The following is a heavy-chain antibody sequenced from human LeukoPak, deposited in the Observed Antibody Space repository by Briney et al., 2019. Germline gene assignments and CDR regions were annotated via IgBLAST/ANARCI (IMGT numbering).Heavy chain of an antibody. CDR1: GGSINSSSYY. J-gene: IGHJ2*01. V-gene: IGHV4-39*01. D-gene: IGHD3-16*02. CDR2: IYYSGST. Sequence: PSETLSLTCTVSGGSINSSSYYWGWIRQPPGKGLEWIGSIYYSGSTYYNPSLKSRVTISVDTSKNQFSLKLSSVTAADTAVYYCARYRGPGYFDLWGRGTLVTVSS. CDR3: ARYRGPGYFDL.